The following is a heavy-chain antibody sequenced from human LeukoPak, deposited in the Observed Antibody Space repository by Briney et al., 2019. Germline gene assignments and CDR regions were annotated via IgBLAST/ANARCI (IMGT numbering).Heavy chain of an antibody. D-gene: IGHD2-2*01. Sequence: GGSLRLSCAASGFTFSSYNMNWVRHTPGKGLEWVSFISSSSRYIYYADSVKGRFTISRDNARDSLYLQMNSLRVEDSAMYYCAREQHTSDWPPMGGGPGNSWGQGTLVTVSS. V-gene: IGHV3-21*01. CDR1: GFTFSSYN. J-gene: IGHJ4*02. CDR3: AREQHTSDWPPMGGGPGNS. CDR2: ISSSSRYI.